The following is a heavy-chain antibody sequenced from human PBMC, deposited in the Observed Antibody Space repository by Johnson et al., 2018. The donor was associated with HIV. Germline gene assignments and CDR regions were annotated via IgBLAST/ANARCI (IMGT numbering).Heavy chain of an antibody. Sequence: QVQLVESGGDLVQPGGSLRLSCQVSGFIFSNYNMAWIRQSPGKGLECLSYITSSGSSVYYTDFVKGRFTISRDNAKASVSLRMNSLIAEDSGIYYCARDATPWGGDYVGYAFDLWGQGTVVTVSS. V-gene: IGHV3-11*04. CDR2: ITSSGSSV. J-gene: IGHJ3*01. D-gene: IGHD4-17*01. CDR1: GFIFSNYN. CDR3: ARDATPWGGDYVGYAFDL.